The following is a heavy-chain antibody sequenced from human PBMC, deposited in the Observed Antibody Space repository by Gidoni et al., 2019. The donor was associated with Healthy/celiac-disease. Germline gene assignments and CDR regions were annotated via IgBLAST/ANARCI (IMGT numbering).Heavy chain of an antibody. CDR2: IYYSGST. J-gene: IGHJ4*02. V-gene: IGHV4-39*01. D-gene: IGHD5-12*01. CDR3: ARHGLDIVATLGYYFDY. Sequence: QLQLQYSGPGLVKPSATLSLTCTFSGGSISSRSYYWGWIRPPPGKGLEWVGSIYYSGSTYYNPSLKSRVTISVDTSKNQFSLKLSSVTAADTAVYYCARHGLDIVATLGYYFDYWGQGTLVTVSS. CDR1: GGSISSRSYY.